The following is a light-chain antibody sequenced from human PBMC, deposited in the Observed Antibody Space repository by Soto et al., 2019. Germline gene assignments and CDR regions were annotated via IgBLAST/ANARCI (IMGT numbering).Light chain of an antibody. CDR1: SSDIGAYNF. Sequence: QSVLTQPASVSGSPGQSSTLSCTGTSSDIGAYNFVSWYQQHPGKAPKLMLYDVNIRPSGVSNRFSGSKSGNTASLTISGLQAEDEADYYCTSWTTSTTMIFGGGTKVTVL. CDR3: TSWTTSTTMI. CDR2: DVN. V-gene: IGLV2-14*03. J-gene: IGLJ2*01.